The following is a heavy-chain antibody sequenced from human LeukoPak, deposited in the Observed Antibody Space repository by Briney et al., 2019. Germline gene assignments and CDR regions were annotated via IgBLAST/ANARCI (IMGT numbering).Heavy chain of an antibody. V-gene: IGHV3-15*01. CDR1: GITFSTAW. Sequence: PGGSLRLSCAASGITFSTAWMSWFRQAPGKGLEWVGRIKSKIGGATADYAATVKDRFTISRDDSKNTLYLQMNSLKTEDTAVYYCATDRASFDPWGQGTLVTVSS. J-gene: IGHJ5*02. CDR2: IKSKIGGATA. CDR3: ATDRASFDP.